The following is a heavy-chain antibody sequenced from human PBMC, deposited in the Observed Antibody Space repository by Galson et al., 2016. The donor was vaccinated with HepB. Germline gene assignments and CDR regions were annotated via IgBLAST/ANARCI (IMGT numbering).Heavy chain of an antibody. V-gene: IGHV3-23*01. J-gene: IGHJ6*02. CDR1: GFTFNNFA. D-gene: IGHD4-11*01. CDR3: AKMKGMQLQYYGMNV. Sequence: SLRLSCAASGFTFNNFAMSWVRQAPGKGLKWVSSILNNGVTYYADPVRGRFTISRDNSKSTLYLQTNSLRAGDTALYYCAKMKGMQLQYYGMNVWGQGTTVTVSS. CDR2: ILNNGVT.